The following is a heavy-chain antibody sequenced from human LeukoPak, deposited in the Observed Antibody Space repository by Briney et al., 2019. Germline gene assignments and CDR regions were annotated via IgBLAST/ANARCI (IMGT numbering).Heavy chain of an antibody. V-gene: IGHV4-30-4*01. J-gene: IGHJ4*02. CDR2: IYNSGSA. CDR3: ARGGRRGYLAEHY. Sequence: PSETLSLTCTVSGGSISSGDYYWSWIRQPPGKGLEWIGYIYNSGSAYYSPSLKSRVTISVDTSRNQFSLKVRSVTAADTAVYYCARGGRRGYLAEHYWGQGTLVTVSS. CDR1: GGSISSGDYY. D-gene: IGHD3-22*01.